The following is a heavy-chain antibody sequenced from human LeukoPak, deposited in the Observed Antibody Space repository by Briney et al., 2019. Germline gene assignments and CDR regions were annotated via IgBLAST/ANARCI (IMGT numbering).Heavy chain of an antibody. D-gene: IGHD1-26*01. Sequence: GGSLRLSCAASGFTFSSYAMSWVRQAPGKGLEWVSAISGSGGSTYYADSVKGRFTISRDNAKNSLYLQMNSLRAEDTAVYYCARDWGIVGATDRFDIWGQGTMVTVSS. J-gene: IGHJ3*02. CDR2: ISGSGGST. CDR3: ARDWGIVGATDRFDI. V-gene: IGHV3-23*01. CDR1: GFTFSSYA.